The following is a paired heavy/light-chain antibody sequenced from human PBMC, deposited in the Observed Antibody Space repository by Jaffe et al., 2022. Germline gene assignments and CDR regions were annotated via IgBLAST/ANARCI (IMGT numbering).Heavy chain of an antibody. CDR3: ARLDPVGGLGD. V-gene: IGHV4-38-2*01. J-gene: IGHJ4*02. D-gene: IGHD1-1*01. CDR1: GYSISSGYF. CDR2: IYHRGST. Sequence: QVQLQESGPGLVKPSETLSLTCAVSGYSISSGYFWAWIRQPPGKGLEWVGSIYHRGSTYYNPSLKSRVTMSVDTSKNQFSLKLISVTASDTAVYYCARLDPVGGLGDWGQGTLVTVSS.
Light chain of an antibody. CDR1: ALPKQY. CDR3: QSADSSGTYVV. Sequence: SHELTQPPSVSVSPGQTARITCSGDALPKQYAYWYQQKTGQAPVLLIYRNSERPSGIPERFSGSSSGTTVTLTISGVQAEDEADYYCQSADSSGTYVVLGGGTKLTVL. J-gene: IGLJ2*01. V-gene: IGLV3-25*03. CDR2: RNS.